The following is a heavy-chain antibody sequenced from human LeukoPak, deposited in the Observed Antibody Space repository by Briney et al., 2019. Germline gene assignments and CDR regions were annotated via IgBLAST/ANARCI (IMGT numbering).Heavy chain of an antibody. J-gene: IGHJ4*02. Sequence: GGSLRLSCAVSGFTFSDYYMSWIREAPGQGLEWVAYISSGGSTISHADSVKGRFTISRDNAENSLYLQMNSLRVEDTAVYYCARRAAAGRCLDYWGQGTLVTVSS. CDR1: GFTFSDYY. D-gene: IGHD6-13*01. V-gene: IGHV3-11*01. CDR2: ISSGGSTI. CDR3: ARRAAAGRCLDY.